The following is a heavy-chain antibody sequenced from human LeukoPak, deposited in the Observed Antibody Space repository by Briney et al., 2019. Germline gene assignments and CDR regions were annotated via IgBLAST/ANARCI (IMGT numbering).Heavy chain of an antibody. J-gene: IGHJ2*01. CDR3: ERAVDNYASSTSCGGLGFDL. D-gene: IGHD2-2*01. CDR1: GGSISSGSYY. V-gene: IGHV4-61*02. Sequence: SETLSLTCTVSGGSISSGSYYWSWIRQPAGKGLEWIGRIYTSGSTNYNPSLKSRVTISVDTSKNQISLKLSSVTPAATAVYDWERAVDNYASSTSCGGLGFDLWGRGTLVTVSS. CDR2: IYTSGST.